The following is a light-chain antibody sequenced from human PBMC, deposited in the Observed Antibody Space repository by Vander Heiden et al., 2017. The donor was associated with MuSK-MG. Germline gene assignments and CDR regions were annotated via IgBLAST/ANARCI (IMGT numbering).Light chain of an antibody. CDR1: QRVSSY. Sequence: DIVLTQSPATLSLSTGDSATPSCRASQRVSSYLAWYQQKPGQAPRLLIYDASNRATGIPARCSGSGSGTDFTLTISSLEPEDFAVYYCQQRSNWPLYTFGQGTKLEIK. J-gene: IGKJ2*01. V-gene: IGKV3-11*01. CDR2: DAS. CDR3: QQRSNWPLYT.